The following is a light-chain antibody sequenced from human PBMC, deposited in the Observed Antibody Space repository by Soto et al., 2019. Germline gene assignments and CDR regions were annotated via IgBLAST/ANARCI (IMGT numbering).Light chain of an antibody. V-gene: IGKV3-20*01. CDR2: GAS. CDR3: LQYGTSLWT. Sequence: EMVLTQSPGTLSLSPGERATLSCRASQSVSSDYLAWYQQKPGQAPRLLIYGASSRATGIPDRFSGSGSGTDFTLTISRLEPEDFAVYYCLQYGTSLWTFGQGTKVEIK. J-gene: IGKJ1*01. CDR1: QSVSSDY.